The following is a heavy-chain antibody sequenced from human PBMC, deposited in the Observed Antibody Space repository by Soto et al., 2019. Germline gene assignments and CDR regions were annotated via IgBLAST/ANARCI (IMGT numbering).Heavy chain of an antibody. CDR1: GFTFRSHG. CDR2: IWYDGSHQ. Sequence: QVKLVESGGGVVQPGRSLRLSCAASGFTFRSHGMHWVRQAPGKGLEWVAVIWYDGSHQYYGESVKGRFTISRDNSKNALSLQMNSLRAEDTAIYYCAREGYGGEATFDCWGQGTLVTVSS. D-gene: IGHD2-21*01. V-gene: IGHV3-33*01. CDR3: AREGYGGEATFDC. J-gene: IGHJ4*02.